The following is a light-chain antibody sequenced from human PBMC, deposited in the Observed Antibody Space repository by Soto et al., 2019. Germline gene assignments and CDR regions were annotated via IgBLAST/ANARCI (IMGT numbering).Light chain of an antibody. Sequence: DNQMTQSPSSLSASVGDRVTITCRASQPVSSWLAWYQQKPGEAPKLLIYAISSLQTGVPSRFSGSGSGTDFTLTISSLQPEDFASYYCQEANSFTFGGGTKVEIK. CDR3: QEANSFT. J-gene: IGKJ4*01. V-gene: IGKV1-12*02. CDR2: AIS. CDR1: QPVSSW.